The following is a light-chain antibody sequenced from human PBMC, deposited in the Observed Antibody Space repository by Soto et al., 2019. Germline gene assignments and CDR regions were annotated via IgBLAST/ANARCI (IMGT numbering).Light chain of an antibody. CDR3: SSYTSSSHVV. CDR1: SSDVGGYNY. CDR2: DVS. V-gene: IGLV2-14*01. J-gene: IGLJ2*01. Sequence: QPVLTQPASVSGSPGQSITISCTGTSSDVGGYNYVSWYQQHPGKAPKLMIYDVSNRPSGVSNRFSGSKSGNTASLTISGLQAEDEADYYCSSYTSSSHVVFGGGTKLTV.